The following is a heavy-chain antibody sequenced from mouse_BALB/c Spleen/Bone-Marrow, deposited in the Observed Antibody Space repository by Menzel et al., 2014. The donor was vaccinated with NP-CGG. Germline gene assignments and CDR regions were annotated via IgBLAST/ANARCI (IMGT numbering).Heavy chain of an antibody. CDR2: IDPANGNT. CDR1: GFNIKDTY. Sequence: VQLKQSGAELVKPGASVKLSCTASGFNIKDTYMRWVKQRPEQGLEWIGRIDPANGNTKYDPKFQGKATITADTSSNTAYLQLSSLTSEDTAVYYCARFPYDYGGGDYWGQGTTLTVSS. CDR3: ARFPYDYGGGDY. J-gene: IGHJ2*01. V-gene: IGHV14-3*02. D-gene: IGHD2-4*01.